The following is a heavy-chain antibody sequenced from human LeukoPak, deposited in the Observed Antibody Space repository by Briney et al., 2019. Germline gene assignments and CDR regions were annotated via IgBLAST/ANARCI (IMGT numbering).Heavy chain of an antibody. CDR1: GFTFSDYY. J-gene: IGHJ5*02. V-gene: IGHV3-11*04. CDR2: ISSSGSTI. Sequence: GGSLRLSCAVSGFTFSDYYMSWIRQAPRKGLEWVSYISSSGSTIYYADSVNGRFTISRDNDKNSLYLQMNSLRAEDTAVYYCARDRGGYYYDSSGYEEGIWFDPWGQGTLVTVSS. CDR3: ARDRGGYYYDSSGYEEGIWFDP. D-gene: IGHD3-22*01.